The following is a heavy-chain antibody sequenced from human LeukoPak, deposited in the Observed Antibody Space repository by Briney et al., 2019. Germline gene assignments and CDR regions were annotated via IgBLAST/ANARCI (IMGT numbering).Heavy chain of an antibody. D-gene: IGHD3-22*01. CDR3: ARDLAGYYDSSGYYYAEYFQH. V-gene: IGHV3-21*01. CDR1: GGSISSYY. CDR2: ISSTGSYI. Sequence: ETLSLTCTVSGGSISSYYWSWIRQPPGKGLEWVSSISSTGSYIYYADSVKGRFTISRDNAKNSLYLQMNSLRAEDTAVYYCARDLAGYYDSSGYYYAEYFQHWGQGTLVTVSS. J-gene: IGHJ1*01.